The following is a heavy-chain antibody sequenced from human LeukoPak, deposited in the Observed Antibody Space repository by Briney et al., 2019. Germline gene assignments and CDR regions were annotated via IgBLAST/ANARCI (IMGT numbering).Heavy chain of an antibody. Sequence: TSVKVSCKASGFTFTSSAMQWVRQARGQRLEWIGWIVVGSGNTNYAQKFQERVTITRDMSTSTAYMELSSLRSEDTAVYYCAADRVATEGFPAYYYYGMDVWGQGTTVTVSS. CDR3: AADRVATEGFPAYYYYGMDV. V-gene: IGHV1-58*02. CDR1: GFTFTSSA. J-gene: IGHJ6*02. D-gene: IGHD5-12*01. CDR2: IVVGSGNT.